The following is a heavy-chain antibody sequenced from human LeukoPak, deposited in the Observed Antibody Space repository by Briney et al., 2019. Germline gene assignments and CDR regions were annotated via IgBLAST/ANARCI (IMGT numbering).Heavy chain of an antibody. D-gene: IGHD3-10*01. V-gene: IGHV3-48*03. Sequence: GGSLRLSCAASGFTFSSYEMNWVRQAPGKGLEWVSYISSSGSTIYYADSVKGRFTISRDNAKNSLYLQMNSLRAEDTAVYYCARLHYYYGSGSYFSWFDPWGQGTLVTVSS. CDR3: ARLHYYYGSGSYFSWFDP. J-gene: IGHJ5*02. CDR1: GFTFSSYE. CDR2: ISSSGSTI.